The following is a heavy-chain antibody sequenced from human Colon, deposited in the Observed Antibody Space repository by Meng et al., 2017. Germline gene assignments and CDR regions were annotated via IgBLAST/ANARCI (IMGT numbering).Heavy chain of an antibody. CDR2: INPRTGDT. CDR1: GYTLY. D-gene: IGHD2-15*01. J-gene: IGHJ4*02. V-gene: IGHV1-2*06. Sequence: QVQLVKSGAEVKKPGASVTVSCKASGYTLYIHWVRLRPGEGLEWMGRINPRTGDTKSAQSFQGRVTMTRDMSTTTFSMDLRSLTTDDSAIYFCARESADGGSFDLWGQGTLVTVSS. CDR3: ARESADGGSFDL.